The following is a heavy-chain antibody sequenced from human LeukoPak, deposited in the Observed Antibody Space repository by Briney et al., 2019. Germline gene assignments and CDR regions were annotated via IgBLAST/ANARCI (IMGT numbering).Heavy chain of an antibody. J-gene: IGHJ3*02. CDR3: ARDWGSGGDAFDI. V-gene: IGHV3-30-3*01. CDR1: GFTFSSYA. CDR2: ISYDGSNK. Sequence: GGSLRLSCAASGFTFSSYAMHWVRQAPGKGLEWVAVISYDGSNKYYADSVKGRFTISRDNSKNTLYLQMNSLRAEDTAVYYCARDWGSGGDAFDIWGQGTMVTVSS. D-gene: IGHD3-10*01.